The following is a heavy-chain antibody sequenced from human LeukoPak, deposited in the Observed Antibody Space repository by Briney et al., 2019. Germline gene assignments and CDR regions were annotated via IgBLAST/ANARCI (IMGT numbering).Heavy chain of an antibody. D-gene: IGHD6-6*01. CDR3: AKVKSSSPYYYGMDV. Sequence: GGSLRLSCAASGFTFSSYAMSWVRQAPGKGLEWVSAISGSGGSTYYADSVKGRFTISRDNSKTTLYLQIHSLRAEDTAVYYCAKVKSSSPYYYGMDVWGQGTTVTVSS. CDR1: GFTFSSYA. J-gene: IGHJ6*02. CDR2: ISGSGGST. V-gene: IGHV3-23*01.